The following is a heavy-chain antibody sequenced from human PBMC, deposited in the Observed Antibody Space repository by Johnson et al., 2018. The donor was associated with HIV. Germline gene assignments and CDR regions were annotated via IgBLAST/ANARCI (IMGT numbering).Heavy chain of an antibody. CDR2: IKQDGSEK. J-gene: IGHJ3*02. CDR1: GFSFSSYG. CDR3: ASEGEYISSLWGDAFDI. Sequence: VQLVESGGGVVQPGRSLRLSCAASGFSFSSYGMSWVRQAPGKGLEWVANIKQDGSEKYYVDSVKGRFPISRDKAKNSLYLQMNSLRAEDTAVYYCASEGEYISSLWGDAFDIWGQGTMVTVSS. D-gene: IGHD6-6*01. V-gene: IGHV3-7*01.